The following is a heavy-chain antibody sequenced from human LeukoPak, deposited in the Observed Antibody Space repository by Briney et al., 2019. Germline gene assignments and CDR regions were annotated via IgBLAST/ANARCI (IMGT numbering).Heavy chain of an antibody. J-gene: IGHJ4*02. Sequence: PGRSLRLSRAASGFTFISYEMNWVRQAPGKGLEWVSYISSSGSTIFYADSVKGRFTISRDNAKNSMYLQMNSLRAEDTAVYYCSRLYSSSSGLIDYDYWGPGTLVTVSS. D-gene: IGHD6-6*01. V-gene: IGHV3-48*03. CDR2: ISSSGSTI. CDR1: GFTFISYE. CDR3: SRLYSSSSGLIDYDY.